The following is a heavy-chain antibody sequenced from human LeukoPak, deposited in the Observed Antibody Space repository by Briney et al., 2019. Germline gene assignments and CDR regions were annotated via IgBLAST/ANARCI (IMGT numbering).Heavy chain of an antibody. J-gene: IGHJ4*02. CDR2: ISGSGGST. CDR3: APRPTVTIDY. V-gene: IGHV3-23*01. Sequence: GGSLRLSCAASGYSFSSYAMTWVRQAPGKGLERVSSISGSGGSTNYADSVKGRFTISRDNSQNTLFLQMNSLRAEDTAVYYCAPRPTVTIDYWGQGTLVTVSS. D-gene: IGHD4-17*01. CDR1: GYSFSSYA.